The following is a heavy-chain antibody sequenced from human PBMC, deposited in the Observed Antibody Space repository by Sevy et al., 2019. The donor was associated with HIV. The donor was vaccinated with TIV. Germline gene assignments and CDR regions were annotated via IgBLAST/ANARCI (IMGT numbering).Heavy chain of an antibody. CDR3: ARAGSSGWYGELDY. D-gene: IGHD6-19*01. Sequence: SETLSLTCTVSGGSISSGTYYWSWIRQPAGKGLEWIGRIYTSGSTNYNPFLKSRVTISVDTSKNKFSLKLSSVTAADTAVYYCARAGSSGWYGELDYWGQGTLVTVSS. V-gene: IGHV4-61*02. J-gene: IGHJ4*02. CDR2: IYTSGST. CDR1: GGSISSGTYY.